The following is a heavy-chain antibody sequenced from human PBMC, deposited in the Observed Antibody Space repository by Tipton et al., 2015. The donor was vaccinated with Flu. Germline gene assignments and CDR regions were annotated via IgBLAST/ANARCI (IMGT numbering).Heavy chain of an antibody. J-gene: IGHJ3*02. D-gene: IGHD6-19*01. V-gene: IGHV4-38-2*02. Sequence: TLSLTCAVSGYSIRSSNYYWGWIRQPPGKGLEWIGNIFHSGNTYHNPSLKSRVTISLDTSKNRFSLNLSSVTAADTAVYYCAREGPYSSAWYGLDAFDIWGQGTMVTVSS. CDR2: IFHSGNT. CDR3: AREGPYSSAWYGLDAFDI. CDR1: GYSIRSSNYY.